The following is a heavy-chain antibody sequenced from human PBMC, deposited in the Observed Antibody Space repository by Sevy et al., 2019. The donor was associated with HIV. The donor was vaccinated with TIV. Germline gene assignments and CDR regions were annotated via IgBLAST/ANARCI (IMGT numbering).Heavy chain of an antibody. CDR1: GGSFSGYY. Sequence: SETLSLTCAVYGGSFSGYYWSWIRQPPGKGLEWIGEINHSGSTNYNPSLKSRVAISVDTSKIQFSLKLSSVTAADTAVYYCARWIETPGEWELRRFDYWGQGTLVTVSS. V-gene: IGHV4-34*01. CDR3: ARWIETPGEWELRRFDY. CDR2: INHSGST. D-gene: IGHD1-26*01. J-gene: IGHJ4*02.